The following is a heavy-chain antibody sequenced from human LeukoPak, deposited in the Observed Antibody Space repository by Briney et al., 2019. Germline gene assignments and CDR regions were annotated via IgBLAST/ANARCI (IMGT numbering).Heavy chain of an antibody. V-gene: IGHV3-43D*04. J-gene: IGHJ4*02. CDR1: GFTFDDYA. CDR3: AKGGGYDSYILGWPVDY. Sequence: GGSLRLSCAASGFTFDDYAMHWVRPAQGKGLEWVSLISWDGGSTYYADSVKGRFTISRDNSKNSLYLQMNSLRAEDTALYYCAKGGGYDSYILGWPVDYWGQGTLVTVSS. CDR2: ISWDGGST. D-gene: IGHD5-12*01.